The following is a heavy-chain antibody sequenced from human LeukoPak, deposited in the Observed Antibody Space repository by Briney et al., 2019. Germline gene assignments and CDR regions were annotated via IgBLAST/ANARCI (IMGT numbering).Heavy chain of an antibody. CDR3: ARGGSYYVFWSGYYEYYYYRDV. CDR1: GCFIWRYY. CDR2: IYYSGST. V-gene: IGHV4-59*01. Sequence: SETLSLTCSVCGCFIWRYYWLCIRQPPGKGLEWIGYIYYSGSTNYNPSLKSRVTISVDTSKNQFSLRLTSVTAAGTAVYYCARGGSYYVFWSGYYEYYYYRDVWGKGTTVTVSS. D-gene: IGHD3-3*01. J-gene: IGHJ6*03.